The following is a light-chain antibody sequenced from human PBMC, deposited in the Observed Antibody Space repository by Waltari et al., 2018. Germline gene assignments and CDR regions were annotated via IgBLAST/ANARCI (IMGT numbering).Light chain of an antibody. V-gene: IGKV1-5*01. Sequence: IQMTQSPSSLSASVGDTVTITCRASQSIRSWLAWYQQKPGKAPKVLIYKSSSLESGVPSRFSGSGSGTDFALTISSLQPEDFATYYCLQYNSSPWTFGQGTKVEI. CDR1: QSIRSW. CDR3: LQYNSSPWT. CDR2: KSS. J-gene: IGKJ1*01.